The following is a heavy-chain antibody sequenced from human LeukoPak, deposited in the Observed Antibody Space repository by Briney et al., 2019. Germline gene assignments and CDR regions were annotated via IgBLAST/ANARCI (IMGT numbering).Heavy chain of an antibody. CDR2: MNPNSGNT. Sequence: ASVKVSCKASGYTFTSYDINWVRQATGQGLEWMGWMNPNSGNTGYAQKLQGRVTMTRNTSISTAYMELSSPRSEDTAVYYCARGMYGDYVGDYWGQGTLVTVSS. D-gene: IGHD4-17*01. J-gene: IGHJ4*02. CDR3: ARGMYGDYVGDY. CDR1: GYTFTSYD. V-gene: IGHV1-8*01.